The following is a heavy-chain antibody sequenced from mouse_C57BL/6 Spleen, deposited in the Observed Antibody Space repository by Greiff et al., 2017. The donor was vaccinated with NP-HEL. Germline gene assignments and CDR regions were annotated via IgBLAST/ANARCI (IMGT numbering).Heavy chain of an antibody. V-gene: IGHV1-5*01. CDR3: TRVDGYYGFFDV. CDR1: GYTFTSYW. CDR2: TYPGNSDT. Sequence: VQLQQSGTVLARPGASVKMSCKTSGYTFTSYWMHWVKQRPGQGLEWIGATYPGNSDTSYNQRFKGKAKLTAVTSASTAYMELSSLTNEDSAVYYCTRVDGYYGFFDVWGTGTTVTVSS. J-gene: IGHJ1*03. D-gene: IGHD2-3*01.